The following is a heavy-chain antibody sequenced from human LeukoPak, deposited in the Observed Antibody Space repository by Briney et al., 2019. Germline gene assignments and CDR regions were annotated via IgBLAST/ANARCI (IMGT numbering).Heavy chain of an antibody. Sequence: GGSLRLSCAASGFSFRSNAMSWVRQAPGKGLEWVSVINNSGGITYYADSVKGRFTISRDNSKNTLYLQMNSLRGEDTAVYYCATSSDSSGWYGVWGQGTLVTVSS. CDR3: ATSSDSSGWYGV. CDR1: GFSFRSNA. CDR2: INNSGGIT. J-gene: IGHJ4*02. D-gene: IGHD6-19*01. V-gene: IGHV3-23*01.